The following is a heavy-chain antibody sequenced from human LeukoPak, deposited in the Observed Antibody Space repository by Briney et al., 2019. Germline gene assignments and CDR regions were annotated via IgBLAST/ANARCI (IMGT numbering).Heavy chain of an antibody. Sequence: PGGSLRLSCAASGIILSSYWMSWVRQAPGKGLEWIGEIYHSGSTNYNPSLKSRVTISVDKSKNQFSLKLSSVTAADTAVYYCASLDYGGKMGGFDYWGQGTLVTVSS. V-gene: IGHV4-4*02. CDR3: ASLDYGGKMGGFDY. D-gene: IGHD4-23*01. J-gene: IGHJ4*02. CDR2: IYHSGST. CDR1: GIILSSYW.